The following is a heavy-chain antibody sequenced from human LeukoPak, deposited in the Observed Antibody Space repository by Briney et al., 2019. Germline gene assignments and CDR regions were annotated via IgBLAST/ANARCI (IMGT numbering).Heavy chain of an antibody. CDR2: IYTSGST. Sequence: PSETLSLTCTVSGGSVSSYYWSWIRQPAGKGLEWIGRIYTSGSTDYNPSLKSRVTMSVDTSKNQFSLKLSSVTAADTAVYCCARDGYYYDSSPSFDYWGQGTLVTVSS. D-gene: IGHD3-22*01. CDR1: GGSVSSYY. CDR3: ARDGYYYDSSPSFDY. J-gene: IGHJ4*02. V-gene: IGHV4-4*07.